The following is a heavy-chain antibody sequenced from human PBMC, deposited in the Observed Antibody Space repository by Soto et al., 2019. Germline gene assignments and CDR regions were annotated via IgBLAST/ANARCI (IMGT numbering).Heavy chain of an antibody. CDR3: ASSAMVATFGEGYFDY. Sequence: KPSETLSLTCTVSGGSISSYYWSWIRQPPGKGLEWIGYIYYSGSTNYNPSLKSRVTISVDTSKNQFSLKLSSVTAADTAVYYCASSAMVATFGEGYFDYWGQGTLVTVSS. D-gene: IGHD5-12*01. CDR2: IYYSGST. V-gene: IGHV4-59*08. CDR1: GGSISSYY. J-gene: IGHJ4*02.